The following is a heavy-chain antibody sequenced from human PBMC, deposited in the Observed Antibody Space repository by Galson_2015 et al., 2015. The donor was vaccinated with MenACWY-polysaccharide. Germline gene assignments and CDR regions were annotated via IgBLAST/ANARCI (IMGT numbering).Heavy chain of an antibody. CDR1: GFTFSSYE. Sequence: SLRLSCAASGFTFSSYEMNWVRQAPGKGLEWVSYISSSGSTIYYADSVKGRFTISRDNAKNSLYLQMNSLRAEDTAVYYCARGSAGVWLERLSSQTGAFDIWGQGTMVTVSS. CDR2: ISSSGSTI. CDR3: ARGSAGVWLERLSSQTGAFDI. J-gene: IGHJ3*02. D-gene: IGHD1-1*01. V-gene: IGHV3-48*03.